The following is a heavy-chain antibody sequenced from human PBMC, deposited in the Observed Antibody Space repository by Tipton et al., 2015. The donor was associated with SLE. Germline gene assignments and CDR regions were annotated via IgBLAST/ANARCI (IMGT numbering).Heavy chain of an antibody. CDR3: ASRYDFWSGYHL. Sequence: QSGAEVKKPGASVKVSCKASGYTFTGYHIHWVRQAPGQGLEWMGWINPNNGGTNFAQKFQGRVTLTRDTSISTVYMEVSSLRSDDTAVYYCASRYDFWSGYHLWGQGTLVTVSS. D-gene: IGHD3-3*01. CDR1: GYTFTGYH. J-gene: IGHJ5*02. CDR2: INPNNGGT. V-gene: IGHV1-2*02.